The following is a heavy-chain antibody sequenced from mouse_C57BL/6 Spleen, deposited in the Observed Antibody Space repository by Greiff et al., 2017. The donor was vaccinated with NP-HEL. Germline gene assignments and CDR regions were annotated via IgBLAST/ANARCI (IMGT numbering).Heavy chain of an antibody. J-gene: IGHJ2*01. D-gene: IGHD1-1*01. V-gene: IGHV1-61*01. CDR3: ARSSGGSSYDY. CDR1: GYTFTSYW. Sequence: VQLQQPGAELVRPGSSVKLSCKASGYTFTSYWMDWVKQRPGQGLEWIGNIYPSDSETHYNQKFKDKATLTVDKSSSTAYMQLSSLTSEDSAVYYCARSSGGSSYDYWGQGTTLTVSS. CDR2: IYPSDSET.